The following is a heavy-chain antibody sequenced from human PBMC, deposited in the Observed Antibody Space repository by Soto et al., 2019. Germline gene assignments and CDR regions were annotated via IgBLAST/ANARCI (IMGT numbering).Heavy chain of an antibody. CDR2: ISDSGGNT. CDR1: GFSFSDYA. Sequence: EVQLLESGGGLIQPGGSLRLSCAVSGFSFSDYAMSWVRQAPGKGLEWVSGISDSGGNTYYADSMKGRFTISRENSKNPLYLQMNSLRGEDTAIYYCAKGYSSAWYTPDVWGQGTTVTVSS. CDR3: AKGYSSAWYTPDV. V-gene: IGHV3-23*01. D-gene: IGHD6-13*01. J-gene: IGHJ6*02.